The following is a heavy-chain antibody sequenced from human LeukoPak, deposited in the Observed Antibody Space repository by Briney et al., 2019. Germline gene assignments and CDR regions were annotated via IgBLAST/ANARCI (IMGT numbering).Heavy chain of an antibody. CDR3: ARDRRMIAAATLYYTDV. J-gene: IGHJ6*03. Sequence: GGPLRLSCAASGFTVSSNYMSWVRQAPGKGLEWVSVIYSGGSTYYADSVKGRFTISRDNSKNTLYLQMTSLRAEDTAVYYCARDRRMIAAATLYYTDVWGKGTTVTVSS. D-gene: IGHD6-13*01. CDR1: GFTVSSNY. CDR2: IYSGGST. V-gene: IGHV3-53*01.